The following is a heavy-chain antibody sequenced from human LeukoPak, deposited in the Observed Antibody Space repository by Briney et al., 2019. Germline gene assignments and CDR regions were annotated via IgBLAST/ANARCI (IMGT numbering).Heavy chain of an antibody. Sequence: ASVKVSRKASGYTFTSYYMHWVRQAPGQGLEWMGIINPSGASTSYAQKFQGRITMTRDTSTSTVYMELSSLRSEDTAVYYCALTMTTNYYYYMDVWGKGTTVTVSS. V-gene: IGHV1-46*01. CDR3: ALTMTTNYYYYMDV. CDR2: INPSGAST. D-gene: IGHD4-17*01. J-gene: IGHJ6*03. CDR1: GYTFTSYY.